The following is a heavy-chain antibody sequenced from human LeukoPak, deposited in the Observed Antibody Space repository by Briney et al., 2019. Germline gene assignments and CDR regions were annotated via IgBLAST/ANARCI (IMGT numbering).Heavy chain of an antibody. Sequence: GRSLRLSCAASGFTFSSYGMHWVRQAPGKGLEWMAVISSDGSNKYYVDSVKGRFTISRDNSKNTLYLQMNSLRAEDTAVHYCAKDHVYDSSGHYYMFGSWGQGTLVTVSS. V-gene: IGHV3-30*18. CDR3: AKDHVYDSSGHYYMFGS. CDR1: GFTFSSYG. J-gene: IGHJ4*02. D-gene: IGHD3-22*01. CDR2: ISSDGSNK.